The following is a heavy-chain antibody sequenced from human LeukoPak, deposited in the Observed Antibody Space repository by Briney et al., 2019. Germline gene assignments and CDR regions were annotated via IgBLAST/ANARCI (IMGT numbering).Heavy chain of an antibody. Sequence: SETLSLTCAVSGDSISSDYWSWVRQPPGKGLEWIGYIYYTGSTNYNPSLKSRVTISVDTSKNQFSLKVSSVTAADTAVYYCARGGGLDYYYYYMDVWGKGTTVTISS. CDR2: IYYTGST. CDR1: GDSISSDY. J-gene: IGHJ6*03. D-gene: IGHD6-6*01. V-gene: IGHV4-59*01. CDR3: ARGGGLDYYYYYMDV.